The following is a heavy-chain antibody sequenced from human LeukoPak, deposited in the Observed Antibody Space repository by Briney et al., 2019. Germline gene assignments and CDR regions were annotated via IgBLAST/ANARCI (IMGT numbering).Heavy chain of an antibody. CDR2: LSGGGGST. CDR3: AKGVVVVAAKYYFDY. V-gene: IGHV3-23*01. J-gene: IGHJ4*02. D-gene: IGHD2-15*01. CDR1: GFTFNNYA. Sequence: GGSLRLSCAASGFTFNNYAMSWVRQAPGKGLEWVSGLSGGGGSTYYADSVKGRFTISRDNSKNTLYLQMNSLRAEDTAVYYCAKGVVVVAAKYYFDYWGQGTLVTVSS.